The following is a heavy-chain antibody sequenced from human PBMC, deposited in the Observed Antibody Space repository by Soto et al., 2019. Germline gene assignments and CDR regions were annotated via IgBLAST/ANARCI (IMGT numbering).Heavy chain of an antibody. Sequence: VGSLRLSCAASGFTFSSYGMHWVRQAPGKGLEWVAVISYDGSNKYYADSVKGRFTISRDNSKNTLYLQMNSLRAEDTAVYYCAKDYHDILTGYQYYFDYWGQGTLVTVSS. J-gene: IGHJ4*02. V-gene: IGHV3-30*18. D-gene: IGHD3-9*01. CDR2: ISYDGSNK. CDR3: AKDYHDILTGYQYYFDY. CDR1: GFTFSSYG.